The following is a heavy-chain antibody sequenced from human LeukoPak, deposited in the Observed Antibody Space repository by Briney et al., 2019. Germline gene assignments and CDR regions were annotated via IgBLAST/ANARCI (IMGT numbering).Heavy chain of an antibody. CDR1: GFSFSGFA. CDR3: TKDPSCDYVGAFDP. D-gene: IGHD4-17*01. CDR2: ISGGHYPT. Sequence: PGGSLRLSCAASGFSFSGFAMTWVRQAPGKGLEWVSSISGGHYPTYNTDSVKGRFTISRDNSKNSLYLQMNSLRADDTAVYYCTKDPSCDYVGAFDPWGQGILVAVSS. V-gene: IGHV3-23*01. J-gene: IGHJ5*02.